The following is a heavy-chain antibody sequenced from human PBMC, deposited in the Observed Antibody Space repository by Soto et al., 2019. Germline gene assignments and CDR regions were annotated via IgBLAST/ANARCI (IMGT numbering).Heavy chain of an antibody. D-gene: IGHD3-3*01. CDR2: IVVGSGNT. V-gene: IGHV1-58*02. CDR3: AADYDFWSGYGTHAFDI. J-gene: IGHJ3*02. CDR1: GFTFTSSA. Sequence: QMQLVQSGPEVKKPGTSVKVSCKASGFTFTSSAMQWVRQARGQRLEWIGWIVVGSGNTNYAQKFQERVTITRDMSTSTAYMELSSLRSGDTAVYYCAADYDFWSGYGTHAFDIWGQGTMVTVSS.